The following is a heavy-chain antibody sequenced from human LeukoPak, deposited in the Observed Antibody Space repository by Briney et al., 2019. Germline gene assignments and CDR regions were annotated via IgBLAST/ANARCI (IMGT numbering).Heavy chain of an antibody. Sequence: SETLSLTCAVYGESFSGFYWSWIRQSPGKGLEWIGEINHGGSTNYNPSLKTRVTISVDTSKNQFSLKLSSVTAADTAVYYCARSEWELGLDYWGQGTLVTVSS. V-gene: IGHV4-34*01. D-gene: IGHD1-26*01. CDR1: GESFSGFY. CDR2: INHGGST. J-gene: IGHJ4*02. CDR3: ARSEWELGLDY.